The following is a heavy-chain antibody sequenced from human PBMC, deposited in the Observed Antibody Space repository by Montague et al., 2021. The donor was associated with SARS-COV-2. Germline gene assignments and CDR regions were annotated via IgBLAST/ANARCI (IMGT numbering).Heavy chain of an antibody. V-gene: IGHV3-21*01. D-gene: IGHD4-11*01. CDR3: ASELHPNYYYGMDV. CDR1: GFTFSSYS. J-gene: IGHJ6*02. CDR2: ISSSSSYI. Sequence: SLRLSCAASGFTFSSYSMNWVRQAPGKGLEWVSSISSSSSYIYXXXSXXGRFTISRDNAKNSLYLRMNSLRAEDTAVYYCASELHPNYYYGMDVWGQGTTVTVSS.